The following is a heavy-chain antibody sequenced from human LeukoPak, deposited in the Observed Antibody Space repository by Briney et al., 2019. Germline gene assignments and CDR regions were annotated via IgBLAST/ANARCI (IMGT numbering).Heavy chain of an antibody. CDR1: GYTFTGYY. Sequence: ASVKVFCKASGYTFTGYYMHWVRQAPGQGLEWMGWINPNSGGTNYAQKFQGRVTMTRDTSISTAYMELSRLRSDDTAVYYCARAYYDSSGYYSEGDYWGQGTLVTVSS. V-gene: IGHV1-2*02. CDR2: INPNSGGT. CDR3: ARAYYDSSGYYSEGDY. D-gene: IGHD3-22*01. J-gene: IGHJ4*02.